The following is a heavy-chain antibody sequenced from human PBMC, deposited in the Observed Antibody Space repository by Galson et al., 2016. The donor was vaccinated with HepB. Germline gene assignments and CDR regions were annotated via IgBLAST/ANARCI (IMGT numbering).Heavy chain of an antibody. Sequence: SLRLSCAASGFTFSSYGMNWVRQAPGKGLEWVSMIAYDGSSTHYADSVKGRVTISRDNSKNKLYLQMNSLRVEDTAVYYCASDYYGSARSATGVDVWGQGATVSVSS. CDR1: GFTFSSYG. V-gene: IGHV3-30*03. CDR3: ASDYYGSARSATGVDV. J-gene: IGHJ6*02. CDR2: IAYDGSST. D-gene: IGHD3-10*01.